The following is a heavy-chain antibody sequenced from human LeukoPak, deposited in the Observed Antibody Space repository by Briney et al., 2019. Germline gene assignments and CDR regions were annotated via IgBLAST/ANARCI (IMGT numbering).Heavy chain of an antibody. CDR3: ARRVSYYYFYMDV. J-gene: IGHJ6*03. Sequence: SETLSLTCTVSGGSISSYYWSWIRQPPGKGLEWIGYINYSGSTNYNPSLKSRLRISLDASKNQFSLTLSSVTAADTAVYYCARRVSYYYFYMDVWGNGTTVTVSS. V-gene: IGHV4-59*12. CDR1: GGSISSYY. CDR2: INYSGST.